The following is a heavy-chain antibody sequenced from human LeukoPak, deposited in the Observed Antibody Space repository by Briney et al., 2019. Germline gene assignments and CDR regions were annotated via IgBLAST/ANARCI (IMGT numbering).Heavy chain of an antibody. Sequence: ASVKVSCKASGYTFTSYGISWVRQAPGQGLEWMGWISAYNGNTNYAQKLQGRVTMTTDTSTSTAYMELRSLRSDDTAVYDCARSRGIYCSGGSCYVDWFDPWGQGTLVTVSS. V-gene: IGHV1-18*01. J-gene: IGHJ5*02. CDR1: GYTFTSYG. CDR2: ISAYNGNT. CDR3: ARSRGIYCSGGSCYVDWFDP. D-gene: IGHD2-15*01.